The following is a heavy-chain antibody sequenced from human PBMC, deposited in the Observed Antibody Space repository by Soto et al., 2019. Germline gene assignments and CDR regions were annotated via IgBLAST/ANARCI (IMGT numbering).Heavy chain of an antibody. V-gene: IGHV1-8*01. D-gene: IGHD1-1*01. J-gene: IGHJ4*02. CDR3: AKVSGKGSAIDFDY. Sequence: QVQLVQSGAELKKPGASVKVSCKASGYTFSNYDMNWVRQATGQGPEWIGWVNPNNGDTGYAQKFQGRVSLTTDISTTTAYRELTSLRSEDTAIYYCAKVSGKGSAIDFDYWGQGTLITVSS. CDR1: GYTFSNYD. CDR2: VNPNNGDT.